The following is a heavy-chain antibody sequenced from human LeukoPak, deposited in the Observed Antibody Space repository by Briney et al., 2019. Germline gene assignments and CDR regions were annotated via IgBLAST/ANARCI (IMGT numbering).Heavy chain of an antibody. V-gene: IGHV3-23*01. CDR2: IGGGGTT. J-gene: IGHJ4*02. CDR1: GLTFSTYA. CDR3: ARTNYDYVWGSYQYYFDY. Sequence: GGSLRLSCAASGLTFSTYAMRWIRQAPGKGLEWVSSIGGGGTTSYADSVKGRFTISRDLSKITVYLQMNSLRAEDTAVYYCARTNYDYVWGSYQYYFDYWGQGTLVTVSS. D-gene: IGHD3-16*02.